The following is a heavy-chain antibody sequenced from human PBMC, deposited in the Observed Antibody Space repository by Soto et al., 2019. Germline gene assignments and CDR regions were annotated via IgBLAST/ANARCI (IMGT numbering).Heavy chain of an antibody. CDR2: ISSTTNYI. D-gene: IGHD3-3*01. Sequence: GGSLRLSCAASGFTFTRYSMNWVRQAPGEGLEWVSSISSTTNYIYYGDSMKGRFTISRDNAKNTLYLQMNSLRAEDTAVYYCARVRSSYYDFWTGYYFTYSYYYGMDVWGQGTTVTVSS. V-gene: IGHV3-21*01. CDR3: ARVRSSYYDFWTGYYFTYSYYYGMDV. CDR1: GFTFTRYS. J-gene: IGHJ6*02.